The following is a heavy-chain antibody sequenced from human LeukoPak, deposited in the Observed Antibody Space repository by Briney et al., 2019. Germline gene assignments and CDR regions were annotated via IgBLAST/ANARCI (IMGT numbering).Heavy chain of an antibody. V-gene: IGHV3-7*05. Sequence: GGSLRLSCAASGFTFSSQWMSCIRQSPGKGLDWVANIKPDGGETYYADSVNGRFTISRDNAKNSLYLQMNSLRAEDTALYYCVRGSSGTVVRGIAWAWFDPWGQGTLVTVSS. CDR1: GFTFSSQW. J-gene: IGHJ5*02. CDR3: VRGSSGTVVRGIAWAWFDP. CDR2: IKPDGGET. D-gene: IGHD3-10*01.